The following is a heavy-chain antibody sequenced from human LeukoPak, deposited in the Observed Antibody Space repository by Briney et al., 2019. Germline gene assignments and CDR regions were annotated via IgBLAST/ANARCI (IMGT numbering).Heavy chain of an antibody. Sequence: SSETLSLTCTVSGGSISSYYWSWIRQPPGKGLEWIGYIYYSGTTKYNPSLKSRVTLSLDTSKNQFSLRLNSVTAADTAVYYCARRIAVPGSYYFDYWSQGTLATVSS. CDR2: IYYSGTT. CDR1: GGSISSYY. CDR3: ARRIAVPGSYYFDY. J-gene: IGHJ4*02. D-gene: IGHD6-13*01. V-gene: IGHV4-59*08.